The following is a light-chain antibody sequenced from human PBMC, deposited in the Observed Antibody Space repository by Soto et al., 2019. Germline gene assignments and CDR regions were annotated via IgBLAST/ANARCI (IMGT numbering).Light chain of an antibody. CDR3: QQYGSSPQT. J-gene: IGKJ1*01. CDR2: GAS. CDR1: QTLSSSH. Sequence: IVLTQSPGTLYFSPGERATLSCRASQTLSSSHLAWYQQKPGQAPRLVIYGASTRATGIADRFSGSGSGTAFTLTITRLEPEDFAVYFCQQYGSSPQTFGQGTKVDIK. V-gene: IGKV3-20*01.